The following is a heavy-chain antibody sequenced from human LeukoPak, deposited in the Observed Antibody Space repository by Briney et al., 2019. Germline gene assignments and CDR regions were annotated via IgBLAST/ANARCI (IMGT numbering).Heavy chain of an antibody. CDR3: ARKIGYSYGYGFDP. J-gene: IGHJ5*02. D-gene: IGHD5-18*01. CDR2: INHSGST. V-gene: IGHV4-34*01. CDR1: GGSFSGYY. Sequence: SETLSLTCAVYGGSFSGYYWSWIRQPPGKGLEWIGEINHSGSTNYNPSLKSRVTISVDTSKNQFPLKLSSVTAADTAVYYCARKIGYSYGYGFDPWGQGTLVTVSS.